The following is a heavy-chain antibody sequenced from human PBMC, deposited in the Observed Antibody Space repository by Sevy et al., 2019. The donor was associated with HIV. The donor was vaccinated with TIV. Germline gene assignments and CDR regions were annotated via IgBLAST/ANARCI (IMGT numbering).Heavy chain of an antibody. V-gene: IGHV3-7*03. CDR1: GFTFSSYW. D-gene: IGHD3-22*01. J-gene: IGHJ6*02. CDR3: ARDMDDSSGDYYSYYYYGMDV. CDR2: IKQDGSEK. Sequence: GGSLRLSCAASGFTFSSYWMSWVRQAPGKGLEWVANIKQDGSEKYYVDSVKGRFTISRDNAKNSLYLQMNSLRAEETAVYYCARDMDDSSGDYYSYYYYGMDVWGQGTTVTVSS.